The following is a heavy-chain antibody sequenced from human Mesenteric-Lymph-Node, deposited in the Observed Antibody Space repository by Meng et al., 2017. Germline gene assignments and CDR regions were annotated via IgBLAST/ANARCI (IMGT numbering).Heavy chain of an antibody. CDR3: ARTNYGDYNWFDP. CDR2: IYYSGST. V-gene: IGHV4-31*03. Sequence: VQLQESGPGLVKPSQALSLTCTGSGGSISSGGFYWSWIRQHPGKGLEWIGYIYYSGSTYYNPSLRSRVAISIDTSKNQFSLKLTSVTAADTAVYFCARTNYGDYNWFDPWGQGTLVTVSS. D-gene: IGHD4-17*01. CDR1: GGSISSGGFY. J-gene: IGHJ5*02.